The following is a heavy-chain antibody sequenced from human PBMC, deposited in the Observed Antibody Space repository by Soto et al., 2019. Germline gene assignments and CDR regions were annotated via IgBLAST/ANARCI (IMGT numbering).Heavy chain of an antibody. D-gene: IGHD6-13*01. CDR3: ARGVRMSIAAAENYGMDV. CDR2: IIPIFGTA. Sequence: SVKVSCKASGGIFSSYAISWVRQAPGQGLEWMGGIIPIFGTANYAQKFQGRVTITADESTSTAYMELSSLRSEDTAVYYCARGVRMSIAAAENYGMDVWGQGATVTISS. CDR1: GGIFSSYA. J-gene: IGHJ6*02. V-gene: IGHV1-69*13.